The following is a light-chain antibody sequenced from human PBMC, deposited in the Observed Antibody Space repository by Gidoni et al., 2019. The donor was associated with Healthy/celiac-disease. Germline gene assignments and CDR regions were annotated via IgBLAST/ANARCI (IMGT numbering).Light chain of an antibody. CDR3: QQYGSPFT. CDR2: GAS. V-gene: IGKV3-20*01. J-gene: IGKJ3*01. CDR1: QSVSISY. Sequence: EIVLTHSPGHLSWSPGERATLPCRASQSVSISYLAWYQQNTGQAPRLLIYGASSRATGIPDRFSGSGSGTDFTLTISRLEPEDFAGYYCQQYGSPFTFGPGTQVDIK.